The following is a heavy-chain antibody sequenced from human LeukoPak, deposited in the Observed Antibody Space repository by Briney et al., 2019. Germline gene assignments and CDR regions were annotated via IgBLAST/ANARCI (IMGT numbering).Heavy chain of an antibody. Sequence: SETLSITCTVSVGSISSSYWSWIRQPPGKGLEWIGYVYYSGSTKYNPSLKSRVTISVDTSKNQFSLKLSSVTAADTAVYYCARGVGAIGVYYFNYWGQGTLVTVSS. CDR2: VYYSGST. CDR3: ARGVGAIGVYYFNY. D-gene: IGHD1-26*01. V-gene: IGHV4-59*01. J-gene: IGHJ4*02. CDR1: VGSISSSY.